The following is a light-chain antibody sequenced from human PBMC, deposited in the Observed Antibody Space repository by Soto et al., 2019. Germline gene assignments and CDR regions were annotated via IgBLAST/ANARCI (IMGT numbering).Light chain of an antibody. CDR3: QQFSSYSRT. V-gene: IGKV1-5*01. CDR2: SVS. Sequence: DIQMTQSPSTLSAYVGDRVTITCRASQSVNSWLAWYQQKPGRAPKLLIYSVSNLDSGVSSRFSGSGSGTEFTLTISSLQPDDFATDYCQQFSSYSRTFGQGTKVEMK. CDR1: QSVNSW. J-gene: IGKJ1*01.